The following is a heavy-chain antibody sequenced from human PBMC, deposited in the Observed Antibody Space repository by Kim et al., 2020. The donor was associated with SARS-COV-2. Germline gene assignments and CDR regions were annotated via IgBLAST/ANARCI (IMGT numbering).Heavy chain of an antibody. V-gene: IGHV4-39*07. J-gene: IGHJ3*02. D-gene: IGHD3-10*01. CDR2: IYYSGRT. Sequence: SETLSLTCAVSNGSITNTDYYWAWLRQSPGQGLEWNGCIYYSGRTYYKSSLKSQVTISIDTAKNQFSLKLSSVTAADTAVYYCARLHYYGSGTNNAFDIWGQGTMVTVSS. CDR1: NGSITNTDYY. CDR3: ARLHYYGSGTNNAFDI.